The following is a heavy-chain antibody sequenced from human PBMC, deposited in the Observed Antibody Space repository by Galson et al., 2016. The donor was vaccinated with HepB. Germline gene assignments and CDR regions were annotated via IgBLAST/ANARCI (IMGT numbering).Heavy chain of an antibody. CDR3: VRGTRGWTGVDY. Sequence: SLRLSCAASGFTFSSYWVHWVRQIPGKGLVWVSRINADGSAPSYADSVKGRFTISRDNAKNTLYLQMNSLGAEDTAVYHCVRGTRGWTGVDYWGRGTLVTVSS. CDR2: INADGSAP. D-gene: IGHD6-19*01. V-gene: IGHV3-74*01. CDR1: GFTFSSYW. J-gene: IGHJ4*02.